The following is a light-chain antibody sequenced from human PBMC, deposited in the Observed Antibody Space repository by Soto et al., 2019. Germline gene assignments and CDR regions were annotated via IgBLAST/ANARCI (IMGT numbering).Light chain of an antibody. CDR1: SSNIVSYS. V-gene: IGLV1-44*01. CDR2: SDN. CDR3: ASWADSLNGPV. Sequence: QAVVTQPPSASGTPGKRVTMSCSGSSSNIVSYSVSWYLHLPGTAPKLLIYSDNQRPSGVPDRFSGSKSGTSASLAIRGLQSEDEADYYCASWADSLNGPVFGGGTKVTVL. J-gene: IGLJ3*02.